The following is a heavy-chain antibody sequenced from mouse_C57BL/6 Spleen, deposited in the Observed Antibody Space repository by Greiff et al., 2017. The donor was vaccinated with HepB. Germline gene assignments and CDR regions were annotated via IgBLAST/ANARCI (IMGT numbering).Heavy chain of an antibody. CDR3: ASPYEYDGAMDY. D-gene: IGHD2-4*01. J-gene: IGHJ4*01. CDR2: IRNKANGYTT. Sequence: EVKLQESGGGLVQPGGSLSLSCAASGFTFTDYYMSWVRQPPGKALEWLGFIRNKANGYTTEYSASVKGRFTISRDNSQSILYLQMNALRAEDSATYYCASPYEYDGAMDYWGQGTSVTVSS. CDR1: GFTFTDYY. V-gene: IGHV7-3*01.